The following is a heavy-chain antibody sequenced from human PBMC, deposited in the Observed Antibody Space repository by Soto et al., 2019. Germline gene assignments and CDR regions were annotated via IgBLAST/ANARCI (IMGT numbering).Heavy chain of an antibody. V-gene: IGHV4-34*01. CDR1: GASFSDSY. CDR3: AREVPSRYFDL. Sequence: QVRLQQWGAGLLKPSETLSLTCAVYGASFSDSYWNWIRQPPGKGLEWIGEINHSGSTIYNTSLERPVTISLDTSRKQFTLKMRSATAADTAVYYCAREVPSRYFDLWGRGTPVTVSS. D-gene: IGHD1-1*01. CDR2: INHSGST. J-gene: IGHJ2*01.